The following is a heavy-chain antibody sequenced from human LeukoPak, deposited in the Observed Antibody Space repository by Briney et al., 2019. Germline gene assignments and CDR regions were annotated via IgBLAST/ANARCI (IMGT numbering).Heavy chain of an antibody. V-gene: IGHV4-59*01. D-gene: IGHD2-2*01. CDR2: IYYSGST. J-gene: IGHJ4*02. Sequence: SETLSLTCTVSGDSISTYFWSWIRQPPGKGLEWIGSIYYSGSTNYNPSLKSRVTISVDTSKNQFSLKLSSVTAADTAVYYCASLGSVAEDIVVVPAADQQFDYWGQGTLVTVSS. CDR3: ASLGSVAEDIVVVPAADQQFDY. CDR1: GDSISTYF.